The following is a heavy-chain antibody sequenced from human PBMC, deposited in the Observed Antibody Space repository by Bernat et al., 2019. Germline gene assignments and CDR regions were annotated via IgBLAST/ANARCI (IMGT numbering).Heavy chain of an antibody. D-gene: IGHD4-17*01. CDR2: IKSKTDGGTT. V-gene: IGHV3-15*07. CDR1: GFTFTNAW. J-gene: IGHJ4*02. Sequence: EVQLVESGGGLVKPGGSLRLSCAASGFTFTNAWMNWVRQAPGKGLEWVGRIKSKTDGGTTDYAAPVKGRFSISRDDSKKTVYLQMNSLKTEDTVVYYCTTDPTQYGDYGFDYWGQGTLVTVSS. CDR3: TTDPTQYGDYGFDY.